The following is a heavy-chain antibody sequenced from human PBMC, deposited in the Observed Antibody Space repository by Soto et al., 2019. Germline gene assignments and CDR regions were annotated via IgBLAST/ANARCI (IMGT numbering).Heavy chain of an antibody. Sequence: LRLSCAASGFTFSSYAMSWVRQAPGKGLEWVSAISGSGGSTYYADSVKGRFTISRDNSKNTLYLQMNSLRAEDTAVYYCAKGGDVLRFLEWTNWFDPWGQGTLVTVSS. D-gene: IGHD3-3*01. V-gene: IGHV3-23*01. J-gene: IGHJ5*02. CDR2: ISGSGGST. CDR3: AKGGDVLRFLEWTNWFDP. CDR1: GFTFSSYA.